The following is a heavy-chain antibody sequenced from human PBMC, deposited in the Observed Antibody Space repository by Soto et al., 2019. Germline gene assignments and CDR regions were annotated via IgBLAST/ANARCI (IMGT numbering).Heavy chain of an antibody. D-gene: IGHD6-13*01. CDR2: IYYTGST. Sequence: QVQLQESGPRLVKPSQTLSLTCNVSGDYIRSGGYYWSWIRQPPGKDLEWIGYIYYTGSTYYNRSLRSRLSMSVDTSENQFSRELTSVTAAETAIYYCARDRRAAQNTRGSIDPWGQGIMVTVSA. CDR3: ARDRRAAQNTRGSIDP. CDR1: GDYIRSGGYY. J-gene: IGHJ5*02. V-gene: IGHV4-31*03.